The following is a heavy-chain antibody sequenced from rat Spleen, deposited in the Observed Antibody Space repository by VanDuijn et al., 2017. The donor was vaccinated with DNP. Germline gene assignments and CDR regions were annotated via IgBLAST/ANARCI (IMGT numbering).Heavy chain of an antibody. Sequence: EVQLVESGGGLVQPGRSLKLSCAASGFTFSDYNMAWVRQVPGKGLEWVASITSGDPNTYYPDSVKGRFTISRDNAKNTLYLQMNSLRSEDTATYYCTRSAAGLAYWGQGTLVTVSS. CDR2: ITSGDPNT. D-gene: IGHD1-2*01. J-gene: IGHJ3*01. CDR1: GFTFSDYN. CDR3: TRSAAGLAY. V-gene: IGHV5S23*01.